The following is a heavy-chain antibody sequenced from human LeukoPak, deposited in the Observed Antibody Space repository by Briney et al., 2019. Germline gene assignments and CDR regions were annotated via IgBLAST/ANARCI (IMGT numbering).Heavy chain of an antibody. CDR3: ARASYEARGVLYGMEV. CDR1: GYSISSGYC. J-gene: IGHJ6*02. CDR2: MGHSGST. Sequence: SETLSLTCIVSGYSISSGYCWGWFRQPPGKGLEWIGTMGHSGSTYYNPSLKSRVTISVDRSKNQLSLKLSSVTAADTAVYYCARASYEARGVLYGMEVWGQGTTVTVSS. D-gene: IGHD3-10*01. V-gene: IGHV4-38-2*02.